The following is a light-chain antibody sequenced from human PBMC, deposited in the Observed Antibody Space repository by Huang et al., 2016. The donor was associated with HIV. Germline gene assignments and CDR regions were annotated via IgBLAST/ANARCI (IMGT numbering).Light chain of an antibody. Sequence: DIQMTQSPSSLSASLGDKVTITCQASLDINNYLNWYQQKPGKSPKLLIYDASNRETGVPSRFSGSRSGTHFTLTVTNLQPEDVATYHCQQYDTLPWTFGQGTRVEI. CDR3: QQYDTLPWT. V-gene: IGKV1-33*01. CDR1: LDINNY. CDR2: DAS. J-gene: IGKJ1*01.